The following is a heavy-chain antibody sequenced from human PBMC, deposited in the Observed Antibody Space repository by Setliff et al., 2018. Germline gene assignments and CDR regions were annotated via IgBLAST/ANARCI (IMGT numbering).Heavy chain of an antibody. J-gene: IGHJ4*02. CDR2: ISPSGST. CDR1: GASITSGGFY. Sequence: SETLSLTCSVSGASITSGGFYWTWIRQPAGKGLEWIGHISPSGSTTYNPSVKSRVTISLDTSKNHFSLKLDSVTAADTALYYCARSPSSGAYWNPRPFYSDYWARGTVVTVSS. CDR3: ARSPSSGAYWNPRPFYSDY. D-gene: IGHD1-26*01. V-gene: IGHV4-61*09.